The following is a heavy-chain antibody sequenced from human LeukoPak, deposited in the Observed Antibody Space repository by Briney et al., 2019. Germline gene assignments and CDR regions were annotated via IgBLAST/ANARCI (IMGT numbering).Heavy chain of an antibody. V-gene: IGHV1-8*01. J-gene: IGHJ4*02. CDR2: MNPNSGNT. D-gene: IGHD3-10*01. CDR1: GYTFTSYD. Sequence: EASVKVSCKASGYTFTSYDINWVRQATGQGLEWMGWMNPNSGNTGYARKFQGRVTMTRNTSISTAYMELSSLRSEDTAVYYCARDLAGYYGSGSGGGYWGQGTLVTVSS. CDR3: ARDLAGYYGSGSGGGY.